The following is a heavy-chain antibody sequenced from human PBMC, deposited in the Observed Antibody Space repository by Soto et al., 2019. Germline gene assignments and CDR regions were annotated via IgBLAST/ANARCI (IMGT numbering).Heavy chain of an antibody. CDR2: VSGSGNSA. Sequence: GGSLRLSCAASGFTFSNYAMSWVRQAPGKGLEWVSGVSGSGNSAYYADSVKGRFTISRDNSKNTVYLQINSLRGDDTAMYYCAKSRGSFDSSGPGDYWGQGILVTVSS. D-gene: IGHD3-22*01. J-gene: IGHJ4*02. V-gene: IGHV3-23*01. CDR1: GFTFSNYA. CDR3: AKSRGSFDSSGPGDY.